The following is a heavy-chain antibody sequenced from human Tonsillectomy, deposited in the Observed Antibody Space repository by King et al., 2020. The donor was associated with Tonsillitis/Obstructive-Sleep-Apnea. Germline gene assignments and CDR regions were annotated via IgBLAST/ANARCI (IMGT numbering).Heavy chain of an antibody. CDR2: ISDNAYNT. D-gene: IGHD6-13*01. J-gene: IGHJ4*02. V-gene: IGHV3-23*04. Sequence: VQLVESGGGLVQPGGSLRLSCAASGFTFSNYAMSWVRQAPGKGLEWVSIISDNAYNTYYADSVKGRFTISRDNSKNTLYLRMYSLRAEDTAIYYCAKKRESTSSWHFDSWGQGTLVTVSS. CDR3: AKKRESTSSWHFDS. CDR1: GFTFSNYA.